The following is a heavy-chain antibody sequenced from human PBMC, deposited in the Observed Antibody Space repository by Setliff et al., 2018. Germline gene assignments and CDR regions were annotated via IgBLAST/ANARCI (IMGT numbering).Heavy chain of an antibody. CDR3: ARVHRHCDAGACGDY. CDR1: GFTFSSYW. Sequence: TGGSLRLSCAASGFTFSSYWMHWVRQAPGKGLVWVSRINSDGRSASYADSVKGRFTISRDNAKNTLYLQMNSLRDEDTAVYYCARVHRHCDAGACGDYWGQGTLVTVSS. D-gene: IGHD2-21*02. CDR2: INSDGRSA. V-gene: IGHV3-74*01. J-gene: IGHJ4*02.